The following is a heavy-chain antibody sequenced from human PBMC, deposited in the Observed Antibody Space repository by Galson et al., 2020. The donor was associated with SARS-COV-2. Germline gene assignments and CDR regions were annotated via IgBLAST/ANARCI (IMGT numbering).Heavy chain of an antibody. D-gene: IGHD3-10*01. V-gene: IGHV4-59*13. J-gene: IGHJ6*02. CDR2: IYYSGST. Sequence: SETLSLTCTVSGGSISSYFWSWIRQPPGRGLEWIGYIYYSGSTNYNPSLKSRVTISVDTSKNQFSLKLRSVTSADTAVYYCARDRRYYYGSGSQYGMDVWGQGTTVTVSS. CDR1: GGSISSYF. CDR3: ARDRRYYYGSGSQYGMDV.